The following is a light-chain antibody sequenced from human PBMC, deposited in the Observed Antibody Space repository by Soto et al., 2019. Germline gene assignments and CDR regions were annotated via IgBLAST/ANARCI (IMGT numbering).Light chain of an antibody. CDR3: QQTYITPHT. V-gene: IGKV1-39*01. CDR1: QSISTY. CDR2: AAS. J-gene: IGKJ4*01. Sequence: DIQMTQSPSSLSASVGDRVTIACRASQSISTYLNWYQQKPGKAPKLLIYAASNLQSGVPSRFSGSESGTDFTLTIDSLQPEDFATYYCQQTYITPHTFGGGTQVDIK.